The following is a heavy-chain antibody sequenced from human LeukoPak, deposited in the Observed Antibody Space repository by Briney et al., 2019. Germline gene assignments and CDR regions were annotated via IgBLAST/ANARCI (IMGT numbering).Heavy chain of an antibody. CDR3: ARDGSPTLSGSCDY. V-gene: IGHV1-18*01. D-gene: IGHD1-26*01. Sequence: GASVKVSCKASGYTFTSYGITWVRQAPGQGLEWMGWISAYNGHTNYAQNLQGRLTMTTDTSTSTAYMELRSLGSDDTAMYYCARDGSPTLSGSCDYWGQGTLVTVSS. J-gene: IGHJ4*02. CDR2: ISAYNGHT. CDR1: GYTFTSYG.